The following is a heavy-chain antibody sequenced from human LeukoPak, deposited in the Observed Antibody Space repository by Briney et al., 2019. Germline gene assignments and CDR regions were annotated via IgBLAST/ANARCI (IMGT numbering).Heavy chain of an antibody. CDR2: ISGSGGGT. J-gene: IGHJ4*02. CDR3: ARDLEEYCSGGSCSLFDY. Sequence: PGGTLRLSCAASGFTFSSYGMSWVRQAPGKGLEWVSAISGSGGGTYYADSVKGRFTISRDNSKNTLYLQMNSLRAEDTAVYYCARDLEEYCSGGSCSLFDYWGQGTLVTVSS. CDR1: GFTFSSYG. D-gene: IGHD2-15*01. V-gene: IGHV3-23*01.